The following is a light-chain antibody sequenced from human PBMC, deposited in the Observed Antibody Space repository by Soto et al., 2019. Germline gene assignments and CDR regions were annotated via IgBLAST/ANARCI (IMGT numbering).Light chain of an antibody. CDR2: GGS. CDR3: QQYGSSPWT. Sequence: EIALTQSPGTLSLSPGERAALSCRASQSVSSSYLACYQQKPGQAPRLLIYGGSSRATGIPDRFSGSGSGTDSTRTISRLEPEDFAVYWCQQYGSSPWTFGQGTKVAIK. J-gene: IGKJ1*01. V-gene: IGKV3-20*01. CDR1: QSVSSSY.